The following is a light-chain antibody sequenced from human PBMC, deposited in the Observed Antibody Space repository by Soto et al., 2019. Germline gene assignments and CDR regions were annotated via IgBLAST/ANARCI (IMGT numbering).Light chain of an antibody. CDR1: QSVSSY. V-gene: IGKV3-11*01. J-gene: IGKJ4*02. CDR3: QQRRNWALT. CDR2: DAS. Sequence: EIVLTQSPATLSLSPGERATLSCRASQSVSSYLAWYQQKPGQAPRLLIYDASNRATGIPARFSGSGSETHFTIPIANQAPEDFGVYYCQQRRNWALTFGGGTKVEIK.